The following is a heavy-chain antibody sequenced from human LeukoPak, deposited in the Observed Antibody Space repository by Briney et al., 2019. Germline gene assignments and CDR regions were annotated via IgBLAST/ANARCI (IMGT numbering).Heavy chain of an antibody. J-gene: IGHJ6*03. D-gene: IGHD2-15*01. CDR2: ISRSGSTK. CDR3: ARVLRYCSGGNCYSGGLGYMDV. CDR1: GFTFSDCN. Sequence: GGSLRLSCAASGFTFSDCNMRWIRQAPGKGLEWVSSISRSGSTKYYADSVKGRFTISGDNAKNSLFLQMNSLRAEDTAVYYCARVLRYCSGGNCYSGGLGYMDVWGKGTRSPSP. V-gene: IGHV3-11*01.